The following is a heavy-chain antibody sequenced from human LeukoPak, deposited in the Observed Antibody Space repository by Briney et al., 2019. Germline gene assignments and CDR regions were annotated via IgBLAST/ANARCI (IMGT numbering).Heavy chain of an antibody. V-gene: IGHV4-39*07. CDR1: GGSISSSSYY. CDR2: IYYSGST. D-gene: IGHD3-22*01. CDR3: ARRESSGYYPDY. J-gene: IGHJ4*02. Sequence: PSETLSLTCTVSGGSISSSSYYWGWIRQPPGKGLEWIGSIYYSGSTYYNPSLKSRVTISVDTSKNQFSLELSSVTAADTAVYYCARRESSGYYPDYWGQGTLVTVSS.